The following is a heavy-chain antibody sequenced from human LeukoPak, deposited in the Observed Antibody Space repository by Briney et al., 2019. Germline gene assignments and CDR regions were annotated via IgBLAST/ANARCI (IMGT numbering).Heavy chain of an antibody. J-gene: IGHJ4*02. Sequence: SETLSLTCTVSGGSISSSSYYWGWIRQPPGKGLEGIGSIYYSGSTYYNPSLKSRVTISVDTSKNQFSLKLSSVTAADTAVYYCATPYYYDSSGYYGFDYWGQGTLVIVSS. D-gene: IGHD3-22*01. V-gene: IGHV4-39*01. CDR1: GGSISSSSYY. CDR2: IYYSGST. CDR3: ATPYYYDSSGYYGFDY.